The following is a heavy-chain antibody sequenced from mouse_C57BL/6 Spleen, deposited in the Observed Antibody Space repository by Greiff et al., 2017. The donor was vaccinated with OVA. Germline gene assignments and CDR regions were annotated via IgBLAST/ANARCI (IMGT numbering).Heavy chain of an antibody. J-gene: IGHJ4*01. V-gene: IGHV1-15*01. CDR3: TRSRDDPLYAMDY. CDR2: IDPETGGT. Sequence: VQLQQPGAELVRPGASVTLSCKASGYTFTDYEMHWVKQTPVHGLEWIGAIDPETGGTAYNQKFKGKAILTADKSSSTAYMELRSLTSEDSAVYYCTRSRDDPLYAMDYWGQGTSVTVSS. CDR1: GYTFTDYE.